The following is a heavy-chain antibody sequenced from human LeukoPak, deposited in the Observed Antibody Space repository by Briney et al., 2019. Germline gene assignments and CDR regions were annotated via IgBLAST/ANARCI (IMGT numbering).Heavy chain of an antibody. CDR3: ARLDISAWFSDY. CDR2: ISYDGSNK. V-gene: IGHV3-30*03. J-gene: IGHJ4*02. CDR1: GFTFSSYG. D-gene: IGHD5-12*01. Sequence: GGSLRLSCAASGFTFSSYGMHWVCQAPGKGLEWVAIISYDGSNKYYADSVKGRFTISRDNAKNSLYLQMNSLRAEDTAVYYCARLDISAWFSDYWGQGTLVTVSS.